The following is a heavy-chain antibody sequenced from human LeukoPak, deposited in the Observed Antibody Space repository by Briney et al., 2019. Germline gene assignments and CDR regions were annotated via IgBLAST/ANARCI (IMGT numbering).Heavy chain of an antibody. J-gene: IGHJ4*02. CDR2: INHSGST. CDR1: GGSISSYY. D-gene: IGHD3-3*01. Sequence: SETLSLTCTVSGGSISSYYWSWIRQPPGKGLEWIGEINHSGSTNYNPSLKSRVTISVDTSKNQFSLKLSSVTAADTAVYYCARSSGLITIFGVVPYYFDYWGQGSLVTVSS. V-gene: IGHV4-34*01. CDR3: ARSSGLITIFGVVPYYFDY.